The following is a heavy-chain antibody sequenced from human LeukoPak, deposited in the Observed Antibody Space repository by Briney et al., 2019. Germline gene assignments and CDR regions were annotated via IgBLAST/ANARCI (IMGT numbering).Heavy chain of an antibody. CDR3: AKDLSSAITSALVLDV. J-gene: IGHJ6*02. V-gene: IGHV3-9*01. D-gene: IGHD3-22*01. CDR1: GFTFDDYA. Sequence: HTGGSLRLSCAASGFTFDDYAMHWVRQAPGKGLEWVSGITWNRDNIGYGDSVKGRFTISRDNVKNVLYLQMTSLRPEDTALYYCAKDLSSAITSALVLDVWGQGTTVIVSS. CDR2: ITWNRDNI.